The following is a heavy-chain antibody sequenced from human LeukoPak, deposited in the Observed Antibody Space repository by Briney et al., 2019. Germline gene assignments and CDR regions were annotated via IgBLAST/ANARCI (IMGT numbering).Heavy chain of an antibody. J-gene: IGHJ4*02. Sequence: GGSLRLSCAASGFTFSDYYMTWIRQAPGQGPEWISYISSSGGTIFYADSVKSRFTISRDNGKNSLYLQMNSLRAEDTAVYYCATGPSGYFFSYWGQGTLVAVSS. CDR3: ATGPSGYFFSY. V-gene: IGHV3-11*04. CDR2: ISSSGGTI. D-gene: IGHD2-8*02. CDR1: GFTFSDYY.